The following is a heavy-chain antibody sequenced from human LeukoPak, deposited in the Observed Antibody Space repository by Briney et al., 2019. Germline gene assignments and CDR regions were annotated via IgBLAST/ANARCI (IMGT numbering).Heavy chain of an antibody. D-gene: IGHD2-15*01. J-gene: IGHJ4*02. CDR1: GGSISSYY. CDR2: IYYSGST. CDR3: AEDVVVVVAAKPGI. Sequence: SETLSLTCTVSGGSISSYYWSWIRQPPGKGLEWIGYIYYSGSTNYNPSLKSRVTISVDTSKNQFSLKLSSVTAADTAVYYCAEDVVVVVAAKPGIWGQGTLVTVSS. V-gene: IGHV4-59*01.